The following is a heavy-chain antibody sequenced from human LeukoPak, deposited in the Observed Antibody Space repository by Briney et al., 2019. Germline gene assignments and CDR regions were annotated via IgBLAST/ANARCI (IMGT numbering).Heavy chain of an antibody. CDR2: INPNSGGT. CDR1: GYIFTGYY. Sequence: GASVKVSCKASGYIFTGYYMRWVRQAPGQGLEWMGRINPNSGGTRYAQKFQGRFTVTTVTPISTAYMELSSLRSDDTAVYYCAKPGGYYDSSGYFFSGAFDIWGQGTMVTVSS. D-gene: IGHD3-22*01. V-gene: IGHV1-2*06. J-gene: IGHJ3*02. CDR3: AKPGGYYDSSGYFFSGAFDI.